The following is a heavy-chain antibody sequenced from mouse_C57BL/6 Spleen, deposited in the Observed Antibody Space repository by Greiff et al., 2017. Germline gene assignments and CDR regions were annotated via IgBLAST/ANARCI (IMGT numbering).Heavy chain of an antibody. D-gene: IGHD2-4*01. CDR3: AIDELRRYFDY. J-gene: IGHJ2*01. Sequence: QVQLQQSGAELVRPGSSVKLSCKASGYTFTSYWMHWVKQRPIQGLEWIGNIDPSDSETHYTQKFKDKATLTVDKSTSTAYMQLSRLTSEDSAVYYCAIDELRRYFDYWGQGTTLTVSS. V-gene: IGHV1-52*01. CDR1: GYTFTSYW. CDR2: IDPSDSET.